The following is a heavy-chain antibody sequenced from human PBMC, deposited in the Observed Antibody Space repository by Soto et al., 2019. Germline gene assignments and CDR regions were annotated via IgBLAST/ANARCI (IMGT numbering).Heavy chain of an antibody. CDR1: GFPFGNYA. V-gene: IGHV3-23*01. J-gene: IGHJ4*02. D-gene: IGHD1-1*01. Sequence: EVHLLESGGGLVQPGGSLRLSCTASGFPFGNYATYWVRQAPGKGLEWVSGISGGGDGTNYADSVKGRFTVSRDNSRNTMYLQMNSLRAEVTAVYYCAKEPRLQLAYWGQGTLVTVSS. CDR2: ISGGGDGT. CDR3: AKEPRLQLAY.